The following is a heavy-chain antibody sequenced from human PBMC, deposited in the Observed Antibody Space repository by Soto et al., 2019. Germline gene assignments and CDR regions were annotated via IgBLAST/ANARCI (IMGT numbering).Heavy chain of an antibody. D-gene: IGHD2-2*01. CDR1: GYSFTSYG. CDR3: AIIVVVPGWFDP. V-gene: IGHV1-18*04. J-gene: IGHJ5*02. Sequence: XSVKVSCKASGYSFTSYGISWVRQAPGQGLEWMGWISAYNGNTNYAQKLQGRVTMTTDTSTSTAYMELRSLRSDDTAVYYCAIIVVVPGWFDPWGQGTLVTVSS. CDR2: ISAYNGNT.